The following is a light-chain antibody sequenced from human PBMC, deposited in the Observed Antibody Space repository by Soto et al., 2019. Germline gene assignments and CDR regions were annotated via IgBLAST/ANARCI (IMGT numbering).Light chain of an antibody. J-gene: IGKJ5*01. Sequence: DIQMTQSPSSLSASVGDRFTITCRASQSISNHLNWYHQKPGEAPKLLIYDATSLETGVPSRFSGSGSGTDFTFSISGLQPQDIGTYYCQQYKNLPITFGQGTRLEIK. V-gene: IGKV1-33*01. CDR3: QQYKNLPIT. CDR2: DAT. CDR1: QSISNH.